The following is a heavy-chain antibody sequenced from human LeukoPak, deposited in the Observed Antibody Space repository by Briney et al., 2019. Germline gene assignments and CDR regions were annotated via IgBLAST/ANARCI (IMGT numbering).Heavy chain of an antibody. Sequence: SETLSLTCTVSGGSISSYYWSWIRQPPGKGLEWIGHIYYSGSTNYNSSLKSRVTISIDTSKNQSSLKLSSVTAADTAVYYCARDSGSGTYYWGQGTLVTVSS. CDR3: ARDSGSGTYY. D-gene: IGHD6-19*01. CDR1: GGSISSYY. CDR2: IYYSGST. J-gene: IGHJ4*02. V-gene: IGHV4-59*01.